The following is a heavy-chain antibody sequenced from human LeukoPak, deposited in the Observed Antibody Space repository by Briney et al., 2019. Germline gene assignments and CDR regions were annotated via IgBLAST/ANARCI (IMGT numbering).Heavy chain of an antibody. Sequence: PSETLSLTCTVSGGSISSYYWSWLRQPPGKGLEWIGYIYYSGSTNYNPSLKSRVTISVDTSKNQFSLKLSSVTAADTAVYYCASHPLRGGYYYGMDVWGQGNTVTVSS. CDR2: IYYSGST. J-gene: IGHJ6*02. V-gene: IGHV4-59*08. D-gene: IGHD3-10*01. CDR3: ASHPLRGGYYYGMDV. CDR1: GGSISSYY.